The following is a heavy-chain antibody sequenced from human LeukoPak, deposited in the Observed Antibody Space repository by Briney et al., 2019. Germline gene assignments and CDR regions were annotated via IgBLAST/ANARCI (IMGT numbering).Heavy chain of an antibody. Sequence: SETLSLTCTVSGYSISSGYYWGWIRQPPGKGLEWIGSIYHSGRTFYNPSLKSRVTISVDTSKNQFSLKLTSVTAADTAVYYCARKYYYGSGSYNWFDPWGQGTLVTVTS. J-gene: IGHJ5*02. V-gene: IGHV4-38-2*02. CDR2: IYHSGRT. CDR1: GYSISSGYY. CDR3: ARKYYYGSGSYNWFDP. D-gene: IGHD3-10*01.